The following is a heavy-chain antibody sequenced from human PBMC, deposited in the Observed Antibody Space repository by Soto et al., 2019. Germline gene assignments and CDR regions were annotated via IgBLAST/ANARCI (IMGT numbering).Heavy chain of an antibody. CDR1: GFTVSNNY. CDR2: IYSGGYT. CDR3: ATDRGGGGY. V-gene: IGHV3-53*01. D-gene: IGHD3-10*01. Sequence: EVQLVESGGGLIQPGGSLRLSCAVSGFTVSNNYMSWVRQAPGKGLEGVSVIYSGGYTAYGDSVKGRFTISRDNSKNKLNLQRKRRGAAETGVYYCATDRGGGGYWGQGTLVTVSS. J-gene: IGHJ4*02.